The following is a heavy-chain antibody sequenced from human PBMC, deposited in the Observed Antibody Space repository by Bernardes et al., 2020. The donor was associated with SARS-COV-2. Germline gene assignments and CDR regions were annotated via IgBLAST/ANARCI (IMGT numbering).Heavy chain of an antibody. V-gene: IGHV1-8*01. J-gene: IGHJ4*02. Sequence: ASVKVSCKASRYTFTTSDINWVRQATGQGLEWMGWMNPNSGHTGLAQKFQGRVTMTRNTSMSTVYMELSSLRSEDTAVYYCFGGLFDYWGQGTLVTVSS. CDR3: FGGLFDY. CDR2: MNPNSGHT. D-gene: IGHD5-12*01. CDR1: RYTFTTSD.